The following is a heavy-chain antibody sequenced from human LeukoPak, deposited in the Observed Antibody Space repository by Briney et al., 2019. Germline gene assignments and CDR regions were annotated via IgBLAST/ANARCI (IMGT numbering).Heavy chain of an antibody. V-gene: IGHV3-23*01. CDR3: AKGVDSGGTCYSSIDC. CDR1: GLTFSNYA. CDR2: ISGSGGNT. D-gene: IGHD2-15*01. Sequence: GGSLRLSCAASGLTFSNYAMTWVRQAPGKGLEWVSVISGSGGNTLYANSVKGRFSISRDNSKNTLYLQMNSLRAEDTAVYYCAKGVDSGGTCYSSIDCWGQGTLVTVSP. J-gene: IGHJ4*02.